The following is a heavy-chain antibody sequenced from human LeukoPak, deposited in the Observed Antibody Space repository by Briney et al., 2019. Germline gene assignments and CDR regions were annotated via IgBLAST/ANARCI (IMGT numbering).Heavy chain of an antibody. CDR2: FDPEDGET. CDR3: ATPAVAGLYFFDF. CDR1: GYTLTELS. V-gene: IGHV1-24*01. J-gene: IGHJ4*02. Sequence: ASVKVSCKVSGYTLTELSIHWVRQAPGKGLEWMGRFDPEDGETIYAQRFQGRVTMTEDTSTDTAYMELSSLGSEDTAVYYCATPAVAGLYFFDFWGQGTLVTVSS. D-gene: IGHD6-19*01.